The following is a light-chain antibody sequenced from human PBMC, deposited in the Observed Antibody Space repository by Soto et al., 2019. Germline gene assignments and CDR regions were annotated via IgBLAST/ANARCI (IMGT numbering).Light chain of an antibody. CDR2: DAS. CDR1: QDISHY. Sequence: DIQMTQSPSSLSASVGDRVTITCQASQDISHYLNWYQQKPGKAPKLLIYDASNLQTGVPSRFSASGSGTDFTFTISSLQPEYIATYYCQQYHDLRTFGQGTKVEIK. CDR3: QQYHDLRT. V-gene: IGKV1-33*01. J-gene: IGKJ1*01.